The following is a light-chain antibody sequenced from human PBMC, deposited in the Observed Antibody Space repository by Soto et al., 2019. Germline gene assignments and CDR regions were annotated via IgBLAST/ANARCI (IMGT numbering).Light chain of an antibody. V-gene: IGLV2-14*01. CDR2: DVS. Sequence: QSALTQPASVSGSPGQSITISCTGTSSDVGGYNYVSWYQQHPGKAPKLMIYDVSNRPSGVSNRFSGSKSGNTAALTISGLTAEDEADYYCSSYTSSSTDVFGTGTKLTVL. CDR1: SSDVGGYNY. J-gene: IGLJ1*01. CDR3: SSYTSSSTDV.